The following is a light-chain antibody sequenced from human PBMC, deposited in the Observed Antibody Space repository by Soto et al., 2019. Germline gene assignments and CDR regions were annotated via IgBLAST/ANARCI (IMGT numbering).Light chain of an antibody. Sequence: ESVLTQSPGTLSLSPGEGATLSCRASQSVSSSYLAWYQQKPGQTPRLLIYGASSRATGIPDRFSGSGSGTDFTLTISRLEPEDFAVYYCQQYANSPLTFGPGTKVDI. CDR1: QSVSSSY. J-gene: IGKJ3*01. CDR2: GAS. V-gene: IGKV3-20*01. CDR3: QQYANSPLT.